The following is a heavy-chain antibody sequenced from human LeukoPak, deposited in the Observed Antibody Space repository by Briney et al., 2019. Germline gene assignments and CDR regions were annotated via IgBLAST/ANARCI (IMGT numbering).Heavy chain of an antibody. CDR2: INPSGGST. Sequence: ASVKVSCKASGYTFTSYYMHWVRQAPGQGLEWMGIINPSGGSTSYAQKFQGRVTMTRDTSTSTVYMELSSLRSEDTAVYYCARDREVGATQLGAFDIWGQGTMVTVPS. D-gene: IGHD1-26*01. CDR3: ARDREVGATQLGAFDI. V-gene: IGHV1-46*01. CDR1: GYTFTSYY. J-gene: IGHJ3*02.